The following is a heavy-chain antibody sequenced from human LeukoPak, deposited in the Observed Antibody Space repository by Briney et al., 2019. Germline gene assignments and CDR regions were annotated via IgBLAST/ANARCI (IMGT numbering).Heavy chain of an antibody. V-gene: IGHV4-59*08. D-gene: IGHD5-24*01. CDR2: IFSSGSS. Sequence: SGTLSLTCTVSGGSISNYYWSWIRQPPGKALEYIGYIFSSGSSHYNPSLKSRVTMSVDTSKNQLSLKLSSVTAADTAVYYCARHDSSGYNFLDYWGQGTLVTVSS. CDR3: ARHDSSGYNFLDY. J-gene: IGHJ4*02. CDR1: GGSISNYY.